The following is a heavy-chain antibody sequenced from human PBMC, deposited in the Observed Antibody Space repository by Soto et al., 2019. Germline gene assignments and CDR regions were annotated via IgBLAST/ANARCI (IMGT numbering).Heavy chain of an antibody. V-gene: IGHV3-66*01. CDR2: IFSGGSS. J-gene: IGHJ4*02. CDR1: GFTVSSNY. D-gene: IGHD3-10*01. Sequence: GGSLRLSCAASGFTVSSNYMSWVRQAPGKGLEWVSVIFSGGSSYHADSVKGRFTISRDNSKNTLHLQMNSLRAEDTAVYFCATMVRGDRADYWGQGTLVTVSS. CDR3: ATMVRGDRADY.